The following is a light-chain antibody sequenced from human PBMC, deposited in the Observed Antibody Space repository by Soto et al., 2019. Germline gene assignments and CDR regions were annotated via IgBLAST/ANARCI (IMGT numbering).Light chain of an antibody. CDR3: QHYNNWPFT. J-gene: IGKJ2*01. CDR2: DAS. CDR1: QSFSSW. Sequence: DIQLTQSPSTLSASVGDRVTITCRASQSFSSWLAWYQQKPGKAPKLLIYDASNLESGVPSRFSGSGSGTEFTLTISSLQSEDFAVYYCQHYNNWPFTFGQGTKLEIK. V-gene: IGKV1-5*01.